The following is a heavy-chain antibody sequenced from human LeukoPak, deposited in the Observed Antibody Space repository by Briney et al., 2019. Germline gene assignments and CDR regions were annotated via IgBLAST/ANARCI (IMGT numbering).Heavy chain of an antibody. J-gene: IGHJ4*02. CDR1: GGTFSSYA. CDR3: ASCPSSTSCYYFDY. D-gene: IGHD2-2*01. V-gene: IGHV1-69*05. CDR2: IIPIFGTT. Sequence: SVKVSCKASGGTFSSYAISWVRQAPGQGLEWMGGIIPIFGTTNYAQKFQGRVTITKDGSTSTAYMELSSLRSEDTAVYYCASCPSSTSCYYFDYWGQGTLVTVSS.